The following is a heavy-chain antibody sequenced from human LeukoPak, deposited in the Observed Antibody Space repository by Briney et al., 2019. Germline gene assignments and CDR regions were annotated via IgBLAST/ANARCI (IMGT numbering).Heavy chain of an antibody. D-gene: IGHD4-17*01. CDR1: GYTFTSYG. V-gene: IGHV1-18*01. CDR3: ARVSPTVTTLSFGYFDY. CDR2: ISAYNGNT. J-gene: IGHJ4*02. Sequence: ASVKVSCKASGYTFTSYGISWVRQAPGQGLEWMGWISAYNGNTNYAQKLQGRVTMTTDTSTSTAYMELRSLRAEDTAVYYCARVSPTVTTLSFGYFDYWGQGTLVTVSS.